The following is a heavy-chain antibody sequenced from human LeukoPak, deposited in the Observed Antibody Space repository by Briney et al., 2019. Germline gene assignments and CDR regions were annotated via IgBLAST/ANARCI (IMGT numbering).Heavy chain of an antibody. Sequence: GGSLRLSCAASGFTFSSYEMNWVRQAPGKGLEWVSYISSSGSTIYNADSVKGRFTISRDNAKNSLYLQMNSLRAEDTAVYYCAVATIKDYFDYWGQGTLVTVSS. CDR3: AVATIKDYFDY. CDR2: ISSSGSTI. CDR1: GFTFSSYE. J-gene: IGHJ4*02. D-gene: IGHD5-24*01. V-gene: IGHV3-48*03.